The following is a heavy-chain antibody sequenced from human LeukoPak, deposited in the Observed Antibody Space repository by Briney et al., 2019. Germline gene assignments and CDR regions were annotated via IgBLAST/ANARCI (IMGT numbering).Heavy chain of an antibody. V-gene: IGHV3-66*01. CDR1: GFTFSSYS. CDR3: ARDSYFYGSGSYPSDY. Sequence: GGSLRLSCAASGFTFSSYSMNWVRQAPGKGLEWVSVIYAGGRTYHADPVKGRFTISRDNSKNTLYLQMNSLRAEDTAVYYCARDSYFYGSGSYPSDYWGQGTLVTVSS. CDR2: IYAGGRT. D-gene: IGHD3-10*01. J-gene: IGHJ4*02.